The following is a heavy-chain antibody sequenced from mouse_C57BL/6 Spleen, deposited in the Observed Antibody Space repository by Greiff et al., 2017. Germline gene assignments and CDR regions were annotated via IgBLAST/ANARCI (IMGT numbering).Heavy chain of an antibody. CDR3: ARRGDYDEGAMDY. D-gene: IGHD2-4*01. Sequence: VKLQQPGAELVRPGSSVKLSCKASGYTFTSYWMDWVKQRPGQGLEWIGNIYPSDSETHYNQKFKDKATLTVDKSSSTAYMQLSSLTSEDSAVYYCARRGDYDEGAMDYWGQGTSVTVSS. CDR1: GYTFTSYW. CDR2: IYPSDSET. J-gene: IGHJ4*01. V-gene: IGHV1-61*01.